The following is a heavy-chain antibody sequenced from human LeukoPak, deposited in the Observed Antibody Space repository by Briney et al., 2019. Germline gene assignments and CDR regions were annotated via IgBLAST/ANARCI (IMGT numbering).Heavy chain of an antibody. CDR1: GYTLTELS. V-gene: IGHV1-24*01. CDR2: FDPEDGET. D-gene: IGHD3-10*01. J-gene: IGHJ6*02. CDR3: ATDLRPPYYYGMDV. Sequence: ASVKVYCKVSGYTLTELSMHWVRQAPGKGLEWMGGFDPEDGETIYAQKFQGRVTMTEDTSTDTAYMELSSPRSEDTAVYYCATDLRPPYYYGMDVWGQGTTVTVSS.